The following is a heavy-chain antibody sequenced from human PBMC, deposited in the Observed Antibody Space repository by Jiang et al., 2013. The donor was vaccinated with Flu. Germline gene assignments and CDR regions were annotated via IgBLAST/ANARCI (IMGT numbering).Heavy chain of an antibody. CDR2: IYYDGST. D-gene: IGHD1-26*01. CDR1: GVSISTPNYF. CDR3: ARHGTWAFYFDY. Sequence: PSETLSLTCTVSGVSISTPNYFWGWIRQPPGKGLEWIGSIYYDGSTYYSPSLKSRVTMSVDTSKEQFSLKLRSVTAADTAVYYCARHGTWAFYFDYWGQGNVVTVSS. J-gene: IGHJ4*02. V-gene: IGHV4-39*01.